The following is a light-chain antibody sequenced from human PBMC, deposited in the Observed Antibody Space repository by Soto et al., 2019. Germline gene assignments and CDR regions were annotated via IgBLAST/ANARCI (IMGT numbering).Light chain of an antibody. V-gene: IGKV3-20*01. Sequence: EIVLTQSPGTLSLSPGERATLSCRASQSVSSSYLAWYQQKPGQAPRLLIYDASSRATGIPDRFSGSGSGTDFTLTSSRLEPEEFAVYYCQQYGSSPYTFGQGTKLEIK. CDR1: QSVSSSY. CDR3: QQYGSSPYT. J-gene: IGKJ2*01. CDR2: DAS.